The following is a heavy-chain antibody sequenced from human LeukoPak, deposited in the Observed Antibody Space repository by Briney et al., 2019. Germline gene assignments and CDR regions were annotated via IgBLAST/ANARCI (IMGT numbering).Heavy chain of an antibody. CDR2: IYTSGST. J-gene: IGHJ3*02. Sequence: SETLSLTCTVSGGSISSGSYYWSWIRQPAGKGLEWIGRIYTSGSTNYNPSLKSRVTISVDTSKNQFSLKLSSVTAADTAVYYCARGPIVVVPAANAFDIWGQGTMVTVSS. CDR1: GGSISSGSYY. V-gene: IGHV4-61*02. D-gene: IGHD2-2*01. CDR3: ARGPIVVVPAANAFDI.